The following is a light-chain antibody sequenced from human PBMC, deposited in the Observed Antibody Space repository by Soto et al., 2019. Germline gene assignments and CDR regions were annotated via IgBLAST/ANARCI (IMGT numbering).Light chain of an antibody. J-gene: IGKJ1*01. CDR1: QSISSW. V-gene: IGKV1-5*03. CDR2: KAS. CDR3: QQFNNYPCT. Sequence: DIQMTQSPSTLSASVGDRVTITWRASQSISSWLAWYQQKPGKALKLLIYKASSLESGVPSRFSGSGSGTEFTLTISSLQPDDFATYYCQQFNNYPCTFGKGTRVEIK.